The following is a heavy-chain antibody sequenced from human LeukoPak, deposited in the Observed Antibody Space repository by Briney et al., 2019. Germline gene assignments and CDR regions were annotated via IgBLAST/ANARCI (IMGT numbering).Heavy chain of an antibody. V-gene: IGHV3-11*01. J-gene: IGHJ4*02. Sequence: GGSLRLSCAASGFTFSGYYMSWIRQAPGKGLEWVSYISSSGSTIYYADSVKGRFTISRDNAKNSLYLQMNSLRAEDTAVYYCARDSAPDYYDSSGYDYWGQGTLVTVSS. D-gene: IGHD3-22*01. CDR2: ISSSGSTI. CDR1: GFTFSGYY. CDR3: ARDSAPDYYDSSGYDY.